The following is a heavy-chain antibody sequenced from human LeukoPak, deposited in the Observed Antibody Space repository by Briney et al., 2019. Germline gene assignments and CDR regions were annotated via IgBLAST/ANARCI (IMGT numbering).Heavy chain of an antibody. J-gene: IGHJ4*02. Sequence: PGGSLRLSCAASGFTFSTYEMHWVRQAPGKGLVWVSRINADGSRTGYADSVKGRSTFSRDNARNTLYLQMNSLRAEDTAVYYCARELPREVTLDYWGQGTLVTVSS. V-gene: IGHV3-74*01. CDR1: GFTFSTYE. CDR2: INADGSRT. CDR3: ARELPREVTLDY. D-gene: IGHD2-21*02.